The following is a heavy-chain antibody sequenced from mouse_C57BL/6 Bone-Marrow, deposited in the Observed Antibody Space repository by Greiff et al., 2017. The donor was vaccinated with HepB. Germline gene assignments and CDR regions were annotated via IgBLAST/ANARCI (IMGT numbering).Heavy chain of an antibody. CDR1: GYAFTNYL. CDR2: INPGSGGT. Sequence: QVQLQQSGAELVRPGTSVKVSCKASGYAFTNYLIEWVKQRPGQGLEWIGVINPGSGGTNYNEKFKGKATLTADKSSSTAYMQLSSLTSEYSAVYFCARHYYGSSYYFDYWGQGTTLTVSS. D-gene: IGHD1-1*01. V-gene: IGHV1-54*01. CDR3: ARHYYGSSYYFDY. J-gene: IGHJ2*01.